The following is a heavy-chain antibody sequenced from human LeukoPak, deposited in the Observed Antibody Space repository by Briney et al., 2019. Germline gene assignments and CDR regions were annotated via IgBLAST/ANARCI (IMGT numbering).Heavy chain of an antibody. CDR3: ARSLRDSGDLDY. D-gene: IGHD3-16*01. CDR1: GFIFSNYW. Sequence: PGGSLRLSCAASGFIFSNYWMNWVRQAPGKGLEGVANIKQDGSVKYYVDSVKGRFTISRDNAKNSLYLQMNSLRVEDTAVYYCARSLRDSGDLDYWGQGTLVTVSS. CDR2: IKQDGSVK. J-gene: IGHJ4*02. V-gene: IGHV3-7*01.